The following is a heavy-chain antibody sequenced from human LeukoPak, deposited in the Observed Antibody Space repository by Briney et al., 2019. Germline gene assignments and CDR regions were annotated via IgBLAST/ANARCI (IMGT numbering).Heavy chain of an antibody. J-gene: IGHJ4*02. Sequence: GASVKVSCKASGGTFSSYAISLVRQAPGQGLEGMGGIIPIFGTANYAQKFQGRVTITGDESTSTAYMEMSSLRSEDTAVYYCAGTTVTTCLDYWGQGNLVNVSS. CDR2: IIPIFGTA. V-gene: IGHV1-69*13. CDR1: GGTFSSYA. D-gene: IGHD4-17*01. CDR3: AGTTVTTCLDY.